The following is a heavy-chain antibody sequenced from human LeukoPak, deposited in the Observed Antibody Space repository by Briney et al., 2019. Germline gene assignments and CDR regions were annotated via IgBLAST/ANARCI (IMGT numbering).Heavy chain of an antibody. V-gene: IGHV4-59*11. Sequence: SETLSLTCTVSGGSMISHYWSWIRQPPGKGLEWLGYISYIGSTNYSPSLKSRVTISVDTSKNQFSLRLSSVTAADTAVYFCAGGQLALNALNLWGQGTMVSVSS. CDR1: GGSMISHY. CDR3: AGGQLALNALNL. CDR2: ISYIGST. J-gene: IGHJ3*01. D-gene: IGHD1-1*01.